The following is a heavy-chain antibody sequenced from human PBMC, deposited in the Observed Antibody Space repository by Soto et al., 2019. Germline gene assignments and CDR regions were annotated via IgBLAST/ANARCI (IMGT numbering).Heavy chain of an antibody. D-gene: IGHD3-22*01. CDR1: GFTFSSYA. CDR3: AKQTSYYIFFDY. V-gene: IGHV3-23*01. CDR2: ISGSGGST. Sequence: VRRSCAASGFTFSSYAMSWVRQAPGKGLEWVSAISGSGGSTYYADSVKGRFTISRDNSKNTLYLQMNSLRAEDTAVYYCAKQTSYYIFFDYWGHGTLVTVSS. J-gene: IGHJ4*01.